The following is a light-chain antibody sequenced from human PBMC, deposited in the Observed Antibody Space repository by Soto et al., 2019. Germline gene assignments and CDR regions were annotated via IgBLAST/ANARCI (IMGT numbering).Light chain of an antibody. CDR1: QDISNY. CDR2: DAS. V-gene: IGKV1-33*01. J-gene: IGKJ4*01. Sequence: DIQMTQSPSSLSASVGDRVTITCLASQDISNYLNWYQQKPGKAPKLLIYDASNLETGVPSRFSGSGSGTDFTLTISSLQPEDFATYFCQQLTSYPLTFGGGTKVDIK. CDR3: QQLTSYPLT.